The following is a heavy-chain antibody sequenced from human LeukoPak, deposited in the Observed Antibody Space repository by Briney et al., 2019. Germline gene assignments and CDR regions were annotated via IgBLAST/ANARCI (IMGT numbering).Heavy chain of an antibody. Sequence: PGGSLRLSCAASGFTFSSYWMSWVRQAPGKGLEWVANIKQDGSEKYYVDSVKGRFTISRDNAKNSLYLQMNSLRAEDTAVYYCARDSGSYELAPLDYWGQGTLVTVSS. CDR3: ARDSGSYELAPLDY. J-gene: IGHJ4*02. CDR2: IKQDGSEK. V-gene: IGHV3-7*01. D-gene: IGHD1-26*01. CDR1: GFTFSSYW.